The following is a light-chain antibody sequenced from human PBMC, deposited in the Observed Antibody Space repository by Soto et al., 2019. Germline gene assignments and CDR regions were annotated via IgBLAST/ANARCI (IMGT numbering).Light chain of an antibody. CDR2: DVS. V-gene: IGLV2-14*03. Sequence: QSALTQPASVSGSPGQSITISCTGTSSDVGGYNYVSWYQQHPGKAPKLMIYDVSDRPSGVSYRFSGSKSGNTASLTISGLQAEDEADYYSSSYASSSTPVFGGGTKLTVL. J-gene: IGLJ2*01. CDR3: SSYASSSTPV. CDR1: SSDVGGYNY.